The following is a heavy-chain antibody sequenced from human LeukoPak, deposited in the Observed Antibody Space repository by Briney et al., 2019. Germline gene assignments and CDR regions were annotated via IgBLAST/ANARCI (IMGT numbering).Heavy chain of an antibody. CDR3: AKDLGVRFLEWLLKY. J-gene: IGHJ4*02. CDR2: ISISSSTI. Sequence: PGGSLRLSCAASGFTFSSNSMNWVRQAPGKGLEWISYISISSSTIYYADSVKGRFTISRDNSKNTLYLQMNSLRTRLCNCAKDLGVRFLEWLLKYWGQGTLVTVSS. CDR1: GFTFSSNS. V-gene: IGHV3-48*01. D-gene: IGHD3-3*01.